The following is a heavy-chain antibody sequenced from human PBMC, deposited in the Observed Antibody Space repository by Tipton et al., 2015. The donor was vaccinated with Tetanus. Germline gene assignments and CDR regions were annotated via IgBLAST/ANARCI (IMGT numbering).Heavy chain of an antibody. J-gene: IGHJ3*01. CDR1: GFSFEDYG. Sequence: SLRLSCEASGFSFEDYGMSWVRQVPGKGLEWVSGIKWNGESTAYADSVKGRFTISRDNARNSVSLHMNSLRAEDTALYHCARRSYCSSSRCFDAFDLWGQGTMVTVSS. D-gene: IGHD2-2*01. V-gene: IGHV3-20*01. CDR2: IKWNGEST. CDR3: ARRSYCSSSRCFDAFDL.